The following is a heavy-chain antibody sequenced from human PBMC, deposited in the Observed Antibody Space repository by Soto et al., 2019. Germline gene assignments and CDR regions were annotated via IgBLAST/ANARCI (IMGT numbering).Heavy chain of an antibody. Sequence: EVQLLESGGGLVQPGGSLRLSCAASGITFTAYAMSWVRQAPGKGLEWVSSISGSGGSTYYADSVKGRLTISRDNSKNTLYLQMNSLRAEDTAVYSCATIIIPAATNFYWGQGTLVTVSS. CDR1: GITFTAYA. CDR2: ISGSGGST. J-gene: IGHJ4*02. CDR3: ATIIIPAATNFY. V-gene: IGHV3-23*01. D-gene: IGHD2-2*01.